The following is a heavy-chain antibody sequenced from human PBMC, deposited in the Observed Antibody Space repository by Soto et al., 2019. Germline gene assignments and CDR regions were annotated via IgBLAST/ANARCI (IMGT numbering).Heavy chain of an antibody. V-gene: IGHV4-39*01. D-gene: IGHD3-22*01. J-gene: IGHJ5*02. CDR1: GCSILDSTYY. CDR2: IFYSGGT. CDR3: ARQASGYYYGWFYP. Sequence: QLLLQESGPGLVKPSETLSLTCTVSGCSILDSTYYWAWLRQSPGKGLEWIGTIFYSGGTFYTPSLNSRVPMSVDTSNNQFSRKLISVTAADTAVYYCARQASGYYYGWFYPWGQGTLVTVSS.